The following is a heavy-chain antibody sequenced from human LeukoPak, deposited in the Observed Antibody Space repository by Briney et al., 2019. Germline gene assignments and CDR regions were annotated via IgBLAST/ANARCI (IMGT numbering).Heavy chain of an antibody. D-gene: IGHD2-15*01. CDR3: ARRRSGGLLRYRFDY. J-gene: IGHJ4*02. V-gene: IGHV1-2*07. CDR1: GYIFTRYY. CDR2: INLNSGGT. Sequence: GASVKVSCKASGYIFTRYYMHWVRQAPAQGLGWLGWINLNSGGTKYAHKFQGRLSIPRDTSISTAYMELSRLRSDDTAVYYCARRRSGGLLRYRFDYWGQGTLVTVS.